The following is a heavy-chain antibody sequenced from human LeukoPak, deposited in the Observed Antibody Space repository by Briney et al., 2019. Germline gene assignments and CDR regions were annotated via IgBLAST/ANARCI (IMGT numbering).Heavy chain of an antibody. CDR2: IYYSGST. CDR1: GGSISSHY. Sequence: SETLSLTCTVSGGSISSHYWSWIRQSPGKGLEWIGYIYYSGSTYYNPALKSRVTISVDTSKNQFSLILNSVTAADTAVYYCARYGGNSVCNWFDPWGQGARVTVSS. J-gene: IGHJ5*02. CDR3: ARYGGNSVCNWFDP. D-gene: IGHD4-23*01. V-gene: IGHV4-59*11.